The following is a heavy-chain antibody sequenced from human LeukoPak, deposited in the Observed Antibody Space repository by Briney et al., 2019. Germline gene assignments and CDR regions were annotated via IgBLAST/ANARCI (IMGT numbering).Heavy chain of an antibody. CDR3: ARGRSITILRGVAISDGFDI. CDR2: IYSSGDT. Sequence: QPGGSLRLSCTASGFTVRTNYMSWVRQAPGKGLERVSVIYSSGDTYYADSVKGRFTISRDDSKNTLYLQMNSLRAEDTAVYYCARGRSITILRGVAISDGFDIWGQGTKVTVS. V-gene: IGHV3-66*01. J-gene: IGHJ3*02. D-gene: IGHD3-10*01. CDR1: GFTVRTNY.